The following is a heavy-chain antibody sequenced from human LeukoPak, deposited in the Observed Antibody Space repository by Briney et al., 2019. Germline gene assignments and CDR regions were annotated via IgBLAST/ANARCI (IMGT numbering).Heavy chain of an antibody. V-gene: IGHV1-18*01. CDR2: ISAYNGNT. CDR1: GYTFTSYG. CDR3: ATSLWFGELNWFDP. D-gene: IGHD3-10*01. Sequence: ASVKVSCKASGYTFTSYGISWVRQAPGQGLEWMGWISAYNGNTNYAQKLQGRVTMTTDTSTSTAYMELRSLRSDDTAVYYCATSLWFGELNWFDPWGQGTLVTVSS. J-gene: IGHJ5*02.